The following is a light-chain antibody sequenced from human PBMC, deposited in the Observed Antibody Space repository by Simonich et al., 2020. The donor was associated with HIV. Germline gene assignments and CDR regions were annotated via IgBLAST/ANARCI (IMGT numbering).Light chain of an antibody. CDR2: AAF. Sequence: DIRMTQSPSSLSASVGHRVTITCRAGHGISNSLAWYQQKAGKAPKLLLYAAFTLESGVPARFSGSGSGTDYTLTISSLQPEDCATYYCQQYYGPPTFGQGTKLEIK. V-gene: IGKV1-NL1*01. CDR1: HGISNS. CDR3: QQYYGPPT. J-gene: IGKJ2*01.